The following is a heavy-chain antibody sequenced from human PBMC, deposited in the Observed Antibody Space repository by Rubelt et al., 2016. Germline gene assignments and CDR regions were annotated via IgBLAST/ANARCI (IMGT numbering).Heavy chain of an antibody. CDR2: IWYDGSNK. CDR1: GFTFSSYG. CDR3: IRGGIQVAGIDAFDM. D-gene: IGHD6-19*01. Sequence: GFTFSSYGMHWVRQAPGKGLEWVAVIWYDGSNKYYADSVKGRFTISRDNSKNTLYLQMNSLRAEDTAVYYCIRGGIQVAGIDAFDMWGQGTMVTVSS. V-gene: IGHV3-33*01. J-gene: IGHJ3*02.